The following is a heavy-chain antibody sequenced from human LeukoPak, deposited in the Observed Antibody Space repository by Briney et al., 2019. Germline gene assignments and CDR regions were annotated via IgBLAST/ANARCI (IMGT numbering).Heavy chain of an antibody. D-gene: IGHD3-10*01. J-gene: IGHJ6*03. Sequence: GGSLRLSCAASGFTFSNLPMSWVRQAPGKGREWVSAISGPGGSTYYADSVKDRFTISRDNSKNTLYLQMNSLRAEDTAVYYCGPTLGYNYYMDVWGKGTTVTVSS. V-gene: IGHV3-23*01. CDR2: ISGPGGST. CDR1: GFTFSNLP. CDR3: GPTLGYNYYMDV.